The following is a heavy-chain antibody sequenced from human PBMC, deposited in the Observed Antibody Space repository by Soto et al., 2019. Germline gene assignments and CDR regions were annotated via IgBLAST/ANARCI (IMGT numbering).Heavy chain of an antibody. V-gene: IGHV3-23*01. CDR3: AKEQLERHFGFDY. J-gene: IGHJ4*02. CDR1: WGICRNLG. Sequence: GRLMRLWWGTAWGICRNLGVSRVRQATGKGLEWVSGISNSDDNSDDSTYYADSVQGRFTISRDNTKNMLYLQMNSLRAEDTAIYYCAKEQLERHFGFDYWGQGILVTVS. CDR2: ISNSDDNSDDST. D-gene: IGHD1-1*01.